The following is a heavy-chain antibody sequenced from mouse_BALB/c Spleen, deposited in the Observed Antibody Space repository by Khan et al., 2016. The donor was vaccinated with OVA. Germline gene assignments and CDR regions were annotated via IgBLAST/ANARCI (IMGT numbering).Heavy chain of an antibody. CDR2: IHYSGST. V-gene: IGHV3-1*02. CDR3: ARDYFGNWYFDV. D-gene: IGHD1-2*01. J-gene: IGHJ1*01. Sequence: EVQLVESGPDLVKPSQSLSLTCTVTGYSFTSGYTWHWIRQFPGNKLEWMGYIHYSGSTNYTPSLKSRFSITRDTSKNQFFLQLNSLTTEDTATYYCARDYFGNWYFDVWGAGTTVTVSS. CDR1: GYSFTSGYT.